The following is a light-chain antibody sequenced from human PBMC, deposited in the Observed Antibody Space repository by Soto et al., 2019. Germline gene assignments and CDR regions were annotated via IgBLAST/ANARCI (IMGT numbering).Light chain of an antibody. J-gene: IGKJ1*01. V-gene: IGKV3-11*01. CDR2: DAS. CDR3: QQRDNWPWT. CDR1: QSVRSN. Sequence: ETVLTQSPATLSLSPGERATLSCRASQSVRSNLAWYQHKPGQAPRLLIYDASNRATGIPGRFSGRGSGTDFTLTISTLEPEDFAVYYCQQRDNWPWTFGQGAKVEIK.